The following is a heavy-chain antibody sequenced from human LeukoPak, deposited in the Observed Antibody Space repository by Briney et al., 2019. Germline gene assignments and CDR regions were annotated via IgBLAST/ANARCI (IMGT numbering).Heavy chain of an antibody. V-gene: IGHV4-59*11. CDR1: GGSISSHY. J-gene: IGHJ3*02. CDR3: ARDIAIGAFDI. Sequence: SETLSLTCTVSGGSISSHYWSWIRQPPGKGLEWIGYIYYSGSTNYNPSLKSRVTISVDTSKNQFSLKLSSVTAADTAVYYCARDIAIGAFDIWGQGTMVTVSS. CDR2: IYYSGST. D-gene: IGHD6-13*01.